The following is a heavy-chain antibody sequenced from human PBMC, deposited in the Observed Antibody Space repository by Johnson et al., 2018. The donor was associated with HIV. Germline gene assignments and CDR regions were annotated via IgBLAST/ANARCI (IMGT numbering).Heavy chain of an antibody. CDR3: TTGLIRRNGAFDI. V-gene: IGHV3-33*05. CDR1: GFTFSSYG. J-gene: IGHJ3*02. D-gene: IGHD1-14*01. CDR2: ISYDGSNK. Sequence: QVQLVESGGGVVQPWGSLRLSCAASGFTFSSYGMHWVRQAPGKGLEWVAVISYDGSNKYYADSVKGRFTISRDNSKNTLYLQMNSLKTEDTAVYYCTTGLIRRNGAFDIWGQGTMVTVSS.